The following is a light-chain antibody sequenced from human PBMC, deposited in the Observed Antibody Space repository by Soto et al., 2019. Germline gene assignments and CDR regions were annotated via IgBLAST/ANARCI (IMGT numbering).Light chain of an antibody. CDR2: DVS. Sequence: QSALTQPASVSGTPGQSITISCTGTSSDFGHYNYVSWYQQHTGKDPKVVIYDVSNRPSGVSNRFSGSKSCNTASLTISGLQAEDEAAYYCSSYTTLSTVVVGRGTKLTVL. J-gene: IGLJ2*01. V-gene: IGLV2-14*03. CDR3: SSYTTLSTVV. CDR1: SSDFGHYNY.